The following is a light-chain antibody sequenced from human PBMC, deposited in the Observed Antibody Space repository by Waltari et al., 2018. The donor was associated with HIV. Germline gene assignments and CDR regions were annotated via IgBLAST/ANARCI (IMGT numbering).Light chain of an antibody. CDR1: NSNIGNTY. J-gene: IGLJ3*02. V-gene: IGLV1-51*01. CDR3: VTWDTRLRAVV. Sequence: QSVLTQPPSVSAAPGQQVTIACSGSNSNIGNTYLSWYQQLPGTAPKLLIYDSDKRPAWIPDRCAGSKSGTSATLGITGLQTGDGANYYCVTWDTRLRAVVFGGGTKLTVL. CDR2: DSD.